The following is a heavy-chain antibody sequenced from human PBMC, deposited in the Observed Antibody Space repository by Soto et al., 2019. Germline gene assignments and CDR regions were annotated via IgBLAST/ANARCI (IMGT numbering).Heavy chain of an antibody. CDR1: GYTFTSYD. D-gene: IGHD2-15*01. V-gene: IGHV1-8*01. CDR3: ARGDGCSGGSCYSINGAFDI. CDR2: MNPNSGNT. J-gene: IGHJ3*02. Sequence: ASVKVSCKASGYTFTSYDINWVRQVTGQGLEWMGWMNPNSGNTGYAQKFQGRVTMTRNTSISTAYMELSSLRSEDTAVYYCARGDGCSGGSCYSINGAFDIWGQGTMVTVSS.